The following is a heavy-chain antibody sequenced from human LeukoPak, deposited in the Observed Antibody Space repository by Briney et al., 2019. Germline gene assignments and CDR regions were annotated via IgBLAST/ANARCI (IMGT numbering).Heavy chain of an antibody. D-gene: IGHD1-20*01. CDR1: GFAVNTHY. J-gene: IGHJ4*02. CDR2: LYSGGNL. V-gene: IGHV3-53*01. Sequence: GGSLRLSCAGAGFAVNTHYMSWVRQAPGKGLEWVSTLYSGGNLYYADSVQGRFTIFRDDSQNTLYLQMNSLRTEDTAVYYCARGEGHNWNANELSYWGQGTLVTVSS. CDR3: ARGEGHNWNANELSY.